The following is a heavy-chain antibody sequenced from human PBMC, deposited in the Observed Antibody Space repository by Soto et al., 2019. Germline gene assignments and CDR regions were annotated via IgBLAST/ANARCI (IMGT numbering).Heavy chain of an antibody. Sequence: SETLSLTCTVSGGSISTYYWSWIRQPPGKGLEWIGFIYYSGSTNYNPSLKSRVTMSVDTSKNQFSLKLNSVTAADTAVYYFARHGECSGGSCYSEHFQHWGQGTLVTVSS. J-gene: IGHJ1*01. V-gene: IGHV4-59*08. CDR1: GGSISTYY. CDR3: ARHGECSGGSCYSEHFQH. CDR2: IYYSGST. D-gene: IGHD2-15*01.